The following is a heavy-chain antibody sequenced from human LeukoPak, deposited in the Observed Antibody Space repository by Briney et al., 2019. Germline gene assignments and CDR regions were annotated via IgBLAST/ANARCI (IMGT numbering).Heavy chain of an antibody. Sequence: SETLSLTCTVSGGSISSSSYYWGWIRQPPGKGLEWIGSIYYSGSTYYNPSLKSRVTISVDTSKNQFSLKLSSVTAADTAVYYCAREVHYGYYYYMDVWGKGTTVTISS. J-gene: IGHJ6*03. D-gene: IGHD1-1*01. V-gene: IGHV4-39*07. CDR3: AREVHYGYYYYMDV. CDR2: IYYSGST. CDR1: GGSISSSSYY.